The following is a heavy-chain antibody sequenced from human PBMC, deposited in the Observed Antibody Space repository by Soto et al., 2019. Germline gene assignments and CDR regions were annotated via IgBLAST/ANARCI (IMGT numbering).Heavy chain of an antibody. V-gene: IGHV3-9*01. Sequence: EVQLVESGGGLVQPGRSLTLSCAASRFTFNDYAMHWVRQAPGKGPEWDSGISWNSGSIGYADSVKGRFTISRDNAKNSLYLQMYSLRAEDTALYYCAKSPYGGNSGYFYYWGQGTLVTVSS. CDR3: AKSPYGGNSGYFYY. D-gene: IGHD2-21*01. CDR2: ISWNSGSI. J-gene: IGHJ4*02. CDR1: RFTFNDYA.